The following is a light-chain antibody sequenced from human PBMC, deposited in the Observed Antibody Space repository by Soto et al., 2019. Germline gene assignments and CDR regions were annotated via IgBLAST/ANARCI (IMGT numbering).Light chain of an antibody. CDR3: NSYTSSSTLYV. V-gene: IGLV2-14*01. CDR1: SSDIGTYNY. CDR2: EVS. Sequence: QSALTQPASVSGSPGQSITISCTGTSSDIGTYNYVSWYQQHPGKAPKLMLYEVSNRPSGVSNRFFGSKSGNTASLTISGLQAEDEADSFCNSYTSSSTLYVFGTGTKVTVL. J-gene: IGLJ1*01.